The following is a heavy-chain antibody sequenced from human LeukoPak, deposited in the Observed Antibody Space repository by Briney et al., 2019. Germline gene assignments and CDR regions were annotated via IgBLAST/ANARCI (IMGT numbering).Heavy chain of an antibody. Sequence: SSETLSLTCSVSGGSTGSDYWSWIRQPPGKGLEWIAYVYYSGVTSYNPSLKSRVAISIDTSKNQFSLNLTSVTAADTAVYYCARLSLHCSGGSCYRGAFDSWGQGTLVTVSS. J-gene: IGHJ4*02. V-gene: IGHV4-59*08. CDR3: ARLSLHCSGGSCYRGAFDS. CDR1: GGSTGSDY. D-gene: IGHD2-15*01. CDR2: VYYSGVT.